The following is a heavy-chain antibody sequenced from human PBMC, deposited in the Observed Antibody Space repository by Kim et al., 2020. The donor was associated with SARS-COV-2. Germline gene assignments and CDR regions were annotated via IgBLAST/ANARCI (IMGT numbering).Heavy chain of an antibody. J-gene: IGHJ4*02. Sequence: YADSVKGRFTISRDSAKNTLCLQMNSLRADDTAVYYCASAIIGTNAFASWGQGFLVTVSS. CDR3: ASAIIGTNAFAS. D-gene: IGHD1-7*01. V-gene: IGHV3-74*01.